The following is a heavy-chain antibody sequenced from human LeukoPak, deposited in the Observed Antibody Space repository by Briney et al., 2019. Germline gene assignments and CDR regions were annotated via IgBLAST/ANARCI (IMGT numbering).Heavy chain of an antibody. V-gene: IGHV4-39*07. Sequence: PSETLSLTCSVSGGSISSSDFWCGWIRQPPGKGLEWIMNFYYNGSPYYNPSLEGRVTISVDTSKNQFSLKLSSVTAADTAVYYCARGPGIDFDYWGQGTLVTVSS. CDR1: GGSISSSDFW. CDR3: ARGPGIDFDY. CDR2: FYYNGSP. J-gene: IGHJ4*02.